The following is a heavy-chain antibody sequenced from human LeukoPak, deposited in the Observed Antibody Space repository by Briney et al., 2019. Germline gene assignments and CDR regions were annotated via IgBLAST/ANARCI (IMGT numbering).Heavy chain of an antibody. D-gene: IGHD3-10*01. J-gene: IGHJ4*02. Sequence: GGSLRLSCAASGFTFSTYAMSWVRQAPGKGLEWVSAISGSGGSTYHADSVKGRFTISRDSSKSTLYLQMNSLRAEDTAVYYCAKGTRAYYYGSSSPLIDYWGQGTLVTVSS. CDR1: GFTFSTYA. CDR3: AKGTRAYYYGSSSPLIDY. V-gene: IGHV3-23*01. CDR2: ISGSGGST.